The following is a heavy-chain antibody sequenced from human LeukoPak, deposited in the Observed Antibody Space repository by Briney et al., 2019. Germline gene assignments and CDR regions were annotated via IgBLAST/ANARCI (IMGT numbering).Heavy chain of an antibody. CDR2: IKPDGSEK. D-gene: IGHD6-13*01. Sequence: GGSLRLSCAASGFTFSSYWMSWVRQAPGKGLEWVANIKPDGSEKYYVDSVKGRFTISRDNAKNSLYLQMNSLRAEDTAVYYCSRGGGSSWYHPVQYFDYWGQGTLVTVSS. CDR3: SRGGGSSWYHPVQYFDY. J-gene: IGHJ4*02. CDR1: GFTFSSYW. V-gene: IGHV3-7*04.